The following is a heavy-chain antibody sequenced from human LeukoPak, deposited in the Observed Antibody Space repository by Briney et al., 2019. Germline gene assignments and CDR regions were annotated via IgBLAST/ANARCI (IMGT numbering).Heavy chain of an antibody. CDR2: ISGDGGST. J-gene: IGHJ5*02. Sequence: PGGSLRLSCAASGFTFDDYAMHWVRQAPVKGLEWVSLISGDGGSTYYADSVKGRFTISRDNSKNSLYLQMNSLRTEDTALYYCAKDDRPGNWFDPWGQGTLVTVSS. V-gene: IGHV3-43*02. CDR3: AKDDRPGNWFDP. CDR1: GFTFDDYA.